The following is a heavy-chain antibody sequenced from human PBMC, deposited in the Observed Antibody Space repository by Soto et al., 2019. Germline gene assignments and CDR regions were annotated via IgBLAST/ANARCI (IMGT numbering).Heavy chain of an antibody. D-gene: IGHD2-2*02. J-gene: IGHJ4*02. CDR3: AREGRGKKAGYNGLVSLGY. V-gene: IGHV1-69*06. CDR2: IIPIFNST. CDR1: GSRFSNYV. Sequence: QVQLVQSGAEVKTPGSSLKVSCKVSGSRFSNYVISWVRQAPGHGLEWLGRIIPIFNSTKYAQSFQGRVTITADKSTCTASLELSSLRSDDTSVYYGAREGRGKKAGYNGLVSLGYWGQGTLVTVSS.